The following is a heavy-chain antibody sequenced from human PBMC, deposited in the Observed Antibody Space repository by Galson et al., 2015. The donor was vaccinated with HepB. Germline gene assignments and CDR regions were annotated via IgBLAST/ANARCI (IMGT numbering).Heavy chain of an antibody. D-gene: IGHD6-13*01. CDR1: GFTFSSYG. V-gene: IGHV3-30*18. J-gene: IGHJ4*02. Sequence: SLRLSCAASGFTFSSYGMHWVRRAPGKGLEWVAVISYDGSNKYYADSVKGRFTISRDNSKNTLYLQMNSLRAEDTAVYYCAKDLFPAAGGVNYFDYWGQGTLVTVSS. CDR3: AKDLFPAAGGVNYFDY. CDR2: ISYDGSNK.